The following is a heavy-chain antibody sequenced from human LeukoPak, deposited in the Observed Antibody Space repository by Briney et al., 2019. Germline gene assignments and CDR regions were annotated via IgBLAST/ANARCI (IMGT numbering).Heavy chain of an antibody. J-gene: IGHJ3*02. Sequence: GGSLRLSCAASGFTFEIYWMSWVRQAPGKGLEWVANIRKDGSEKNDVDSVKGRFTISSVNAKNSLYLQMNSLRADDTALYYCARHWEGVESDAFDIWGQGTMVTVSS. D-gene: IGHD1-26*01. V-gene: IGHV3-7*04. CDR3: ARHWEGVESDAFDI. CDR2: IRKDGSEK. CDR1: GFTFEIYW.